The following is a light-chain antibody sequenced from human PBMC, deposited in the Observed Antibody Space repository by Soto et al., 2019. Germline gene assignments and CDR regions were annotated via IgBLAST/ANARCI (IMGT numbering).Light chain of an antibody. V-gene: IGLV1-40*01. CDR1: SSNIGAGYD. CDR3: QSYDISLSGV. CDR2: GNT. J-gene: IGLJ3*02. Sequence: QLVLTQPPSVSGAPGQRVTISCTGSSSNIGAGYDVHWYQHLPGTAPKLLIYGNTNRPSGVPDRFSGSQSGTSASLAISGLQAEDEGDYYCQSYDISLSGVFGGGTKLTVL.